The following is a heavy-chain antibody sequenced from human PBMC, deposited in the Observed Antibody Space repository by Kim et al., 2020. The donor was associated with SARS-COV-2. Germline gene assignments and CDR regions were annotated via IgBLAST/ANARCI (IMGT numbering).Heavy chain of an antibody. D-gene: IGHD1-26*01. CDR3: ARHVTSRDYPPTTAFDI. V-gene: IGHV5-51*01. J-gene: IGHJ3*02. CDR2: IYPGDSDT. CDR1: GYSFTSYW. Sequence: GESLKISCKGSGYSFTSYWIGWVRQMPGKGLEWMGIIYPGDSDTRYSPSFQGQVTISADKSISTAYLQWSSLKASDTAMYYCARHVTSRDYPPTTAFDIWGQGTMVTVSS.